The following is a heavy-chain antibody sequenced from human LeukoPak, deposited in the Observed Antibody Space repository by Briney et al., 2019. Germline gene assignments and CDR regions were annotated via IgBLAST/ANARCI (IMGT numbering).Heavy chain of an antibody. CDR3: ARVLRYCSGGNCYSGGLGYMDV. V-gene: IGHV3-20*04. CDR2: NNWNGGNT. Sequence: GGSLRLSCAASGFTFDDYGMSWVRNAPGKGLEWVSGNNWNGGNTGYADSVKGRFTISRDNAKSSLFLQMNSLRAEDTAVYYCARVLRYCSGGNCYSGGLGYMDVWGKGTTVTISS. D-gene: IGHD2-15*01. CDR1: GFTFDDYG. J-gene: IGHJ6*03.